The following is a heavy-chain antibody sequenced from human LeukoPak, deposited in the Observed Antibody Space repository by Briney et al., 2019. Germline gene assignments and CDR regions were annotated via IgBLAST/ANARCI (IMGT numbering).Heavy chain of an antibody. CDR2: IHTSENT. Sequence: PSETLSLTCTVSGGYIGSYYWSWIRQAAGKGLEWIGRIHTSENTDYNPSLKSRVTMSVDMSTSQFSLRLTSVTAADMAVYYCAREGDYGDYSKSFYYMDVWGKGTTVTVSS. CDR3: AREGDYGDYSKSFYYMDV. V-gene: IGHV4-4*07. J-gene: IGHJ6*03. CDR1: GGYIGSYY. D-gene: IGHD4-17*01.